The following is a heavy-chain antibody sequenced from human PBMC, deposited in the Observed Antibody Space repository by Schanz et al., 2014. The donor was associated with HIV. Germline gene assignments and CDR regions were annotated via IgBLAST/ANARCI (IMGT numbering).Heavy chain of an antibody. D-gene: IGHD6-6*01. Sequence: QVQLVQSGAEVKKPGSSVKVSCKASGGTFSSYAISWVRQAPGQGLEWMGGIIPIFGTANYTQNFQGRVTITADESTSTAYMELSRLRNDDTAVYYCAREGRLVAGCDYWGQGTLVTVAS. CDR3: AREGRLVAGCDY. J-gene: IGHJ4*02. CDR2: IIPIFGTA. V-gene: IGHV1-69*01. CDR1: GGTFSSYA.